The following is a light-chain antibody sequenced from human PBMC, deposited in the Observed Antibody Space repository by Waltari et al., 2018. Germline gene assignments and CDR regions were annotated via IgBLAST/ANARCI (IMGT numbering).Light chain of an antibody. CDR2: STN. CDR3: LLFYTDPQWV. V-gene: IGLV7-43*01. CDR1: TGPVPSGHY. Sequence: QTVVTQEPSLTVSPVGTVTLTCASSTGPVPSGHYPNWFQQKPGQAPRALIYSTNYKHSWTPARFSGSLLGGKAALTLSGVQPEDEADYYCLLFYTDPQWVFGGGTRLTVL. J-gene: IGLJ3*02.